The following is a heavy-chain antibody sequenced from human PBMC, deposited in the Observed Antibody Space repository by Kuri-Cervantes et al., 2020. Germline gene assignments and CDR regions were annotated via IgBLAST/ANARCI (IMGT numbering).Heavy chain of an antibody. V-gene: IGHV4-30-4*08. Sequence: SCSVSGGSISSAAYYWSWIRQPPGKGLEWIGYIYYSGSTYYNPSLKSRVTISVDTSKNQFSLKLSSVTAADTAVYYCASWHYYDSSGYYPYYFDYWGQGTLVTVSS. J-gene: IGHJ4*02. CDR3: ASWHYYDSSGYYPYYFDY. CDR2: IYYSGST. D-gene: IGHD3-22*01. CDR1: GGSISSAAYY.